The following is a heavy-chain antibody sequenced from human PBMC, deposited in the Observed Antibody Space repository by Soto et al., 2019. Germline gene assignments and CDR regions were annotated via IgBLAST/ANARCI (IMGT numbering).Heavy chain of an antibody. D-gene: IGHD1-26*01. V-gene: IGHV3-23*01. CDR1: GFTFSIYA. CDR2: ISGSGGST. J-gene: IGHJ4*02. CDR3: AKPPGGGAPPLIGDY. Sequence: GGSLRLSCAAAGFTFSIYAMSWVRQAPGKGLEWVSAISGSGGSTYYADSVKGRFTISRDNSKNTLYLQMNSLRADDTAVYYFAKPPGGGAPPLIGDYWGRGPLVTV.